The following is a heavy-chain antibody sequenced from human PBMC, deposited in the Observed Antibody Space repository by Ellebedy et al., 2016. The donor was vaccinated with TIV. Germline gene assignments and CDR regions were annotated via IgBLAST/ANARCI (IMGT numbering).Heavy chain of an antibody. D-gene: IGHD3-22*01. CDR1: GFTFSSYA. J-gene: IGHJ4*02. Sequence: GESLKISCAASGFTFSSYAMRWVRQAPGKGLEWVSTISHTGGRTYYADSVGGRFTISRDNSKQTLYLQMNSLSAEDTAVYHCAKGRGGGSDTSAPRYYFDYWGLGTLVTVSS. V-gene: IGHV3-23*01. CDR3: AKGRGGGSDTSAPRYYFDY. CDR2: ISHTGGRT.